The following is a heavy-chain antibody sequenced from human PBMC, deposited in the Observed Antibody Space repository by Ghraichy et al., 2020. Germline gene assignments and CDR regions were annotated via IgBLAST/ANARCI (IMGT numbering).Heavy chain of an antibody. V-gene: IGHV6-1*01. J-gene: IGHJ4*02. CDR2: TYYRSRWYN. D-gene: IGHD3-22*01. Sequence: SQTLSLTCAISGDSVSSNNAAWHWIRQSPSRGLEWLGRTYYRSRWYNDYAASVNSRIIINADTSKNQFSLQLSSVTPEDTAVYYCARDLGWLDYDYWGLGTLVSVSS. CDR3: ARDLGWLDYDY. CDR1: GDSVSSNNAA.